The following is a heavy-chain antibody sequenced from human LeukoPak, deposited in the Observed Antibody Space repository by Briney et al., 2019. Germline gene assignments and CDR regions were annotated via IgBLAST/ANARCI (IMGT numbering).Heavy chain of an antibody. CDR1: GYNFTSHG. CDR3: ARVAVAGTVLDY. V-gene: IGHV1-18*01. CDR2: LSDYNGNT. D-gene: IGHD6-19*01. Sequence: ASVQVSCQASGYNFTSHGISWVRQAPGQGLEWMGWLSDYNGNTKYAKKLQGRVTMTTAASTSTACRELRSLRSDDTAVYCCARVAVAGTVLDYWGQGTRVTVSS. J-gene: IGHJ4*02.